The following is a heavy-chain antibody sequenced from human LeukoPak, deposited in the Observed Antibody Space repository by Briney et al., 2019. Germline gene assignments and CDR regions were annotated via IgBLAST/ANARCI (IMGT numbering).Heavy chain of an antibody. CDR1: GGSFSGYY. CDR3: ARGKGSITGTTPYYYYGMDV. J-gene: IGHJ6*02. Sequence: SETLSLTCAVYGGSFSGYYWSWIRQPPGKGLEWIGEINHSGSTNYNPSLKSRVTISVDTSKNQFSLKLSSVTAADTAVYYCARGKGSITGTTPYYYYGMDVWGQGTTVTVSS. V-gene: IGHV4-34*01. D-gene: IGHD1-7*01. CDR2: INHSGST.